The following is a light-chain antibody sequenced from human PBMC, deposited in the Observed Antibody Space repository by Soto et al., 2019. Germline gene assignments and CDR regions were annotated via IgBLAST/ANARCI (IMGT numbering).Light chain of an antibody. J-gene: IGKJ1*01. CDR3: QHYRRNTWS. V-gene: IGKV1-5*01. CDR2: GAS. CDR1: QSVGTW. Sequence: DIQMTQSPSTLSASVGGRVTITCRASQSVGTWVAWYQQKPGKAPKLLIYGASTLESGVPARFSGSGSGTEFTLTITTLQPEDFATYFCQHYRRNTWSFGQGTKVDI.